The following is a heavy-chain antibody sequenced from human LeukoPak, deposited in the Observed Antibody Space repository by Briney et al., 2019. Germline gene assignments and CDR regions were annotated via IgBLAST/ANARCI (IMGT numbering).Heavy chain of an antibody. D-gene: IGHD3-22*01. Sequence: SVKVSCKASGGTFSSYAISWVRQAPGQGLEWMGGIIPIFGTANYAQKFQGRVTITTDESTSTAYMELSSLRSEDTAVYYCARGAVDSSLGGYFDYWGQGTLVTVSS. J-gene: IGHJ4*02. CDR1: GGTFSSYA. V-gene: IGHV1-69*05. CDR2: IIPIFGTA. CDR3: ARGAVDSSLGGYFDY.